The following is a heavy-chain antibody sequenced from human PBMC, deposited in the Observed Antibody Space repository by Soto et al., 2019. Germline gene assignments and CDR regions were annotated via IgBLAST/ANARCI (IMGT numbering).Heavy chain of an antibody. CDR2: ITLSSSSI. CDR1: GFSFSGYA. V-gene: IGHV3-48*01. J-gene: IGHJ3*02. CDR3: ARDKGAVAYDAFDI. D-gene: IGHD6-19*01. Sequence: EGSLRLSCAASGFSFSGYAMNWVRQAPGKGLEWVSYITLSSSSIFYADSVKGRFTISRDNAKNSLYLLMNSLRAEDTAVYFCARDKGAVAYDAFDIWGQGTMVPVSS.